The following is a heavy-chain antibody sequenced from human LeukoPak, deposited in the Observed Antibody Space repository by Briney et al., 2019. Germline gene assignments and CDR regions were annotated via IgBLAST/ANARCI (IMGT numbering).Heavy chain of an antibody. CDR2: IKPDGSEK. Sequence: GGSLRLSCAASGFAFSSYWMTWVRQAPGKGLEWMAHIKPDGSEKYYVDSVKGRFTISRDNAKNSLYLQMNSLRAEDTAIYYCARVSIVVVAGSNWFDPWGQGTLVTVSS. J-gene: IGHJ5*02. CDR3: ARVSIVVVAGSNWFDP. CDR1: GFAFSSYW. V-gene: IGHV3-7*01. D-gene: IGHD2-2*01.